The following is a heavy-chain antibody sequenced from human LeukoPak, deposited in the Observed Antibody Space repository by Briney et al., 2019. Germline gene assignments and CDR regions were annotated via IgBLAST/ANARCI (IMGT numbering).Heavy chain of an antibody. CDR3: VRHNYYDTRGYYTLAY. V-gene: IGHV5-51*01. D-gene: IGHD3-22*01. Sequence: GESRKISCEASGYSFANKWIGWVRQMPGKGLEWMGIIYPRDSDTRYSPSFQGRVTISADKSINTAYLQWSSLEASDTAIYYCVRHNYYDTRGYYTLAYWGQGTLVTVSS. J-gene: IGHJ4*02. CDR2: IYPRDSDT. CDR1: GYSFANKW.